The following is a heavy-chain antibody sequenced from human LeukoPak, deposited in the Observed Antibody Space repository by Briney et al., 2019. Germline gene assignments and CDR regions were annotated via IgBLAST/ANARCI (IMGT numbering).Heavy chain of an antibody. CDR2: MHYSGSA. V-gene: IGHV4-59*01. D-gene: IGHD5-18*01. CDR1: GGSISPYY. J-gene: IGHJ4*02. CDR3: ARGNGEYAYGYYFDY. Sequence: PSETLSLTCTVSGGSISPYYWGWIRQPPGKGLEFLGFMHYSGSANYHPSLKSRVSISLDTSKNQFSLNLSSVTAADTAMYFCARGNGEYAYGYYFDYWGQGSLVTVSS.